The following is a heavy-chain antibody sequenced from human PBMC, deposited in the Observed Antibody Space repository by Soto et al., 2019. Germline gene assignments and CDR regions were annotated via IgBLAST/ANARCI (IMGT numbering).Heavy chain of an antibody. Sequence: KPSETLSLTCTVSGDSVTSGNYYWSWIRQPPGKGLEWIGYIYYSGSTNYNPSLKSRVTISVDTSRNQFSLKLSSVTAADTAVYYCAREIPKYSYGEGTFDYWGQGTLVTVSS. CDR1: GDSVTSGNYY. D-gene: IGHD5-18*01. CDR2: IYYSGST. J-gene: IGHJ4*02. CDR3: AREIPKYSYGEGTFDY. V-gene: IGHV4-61*01.